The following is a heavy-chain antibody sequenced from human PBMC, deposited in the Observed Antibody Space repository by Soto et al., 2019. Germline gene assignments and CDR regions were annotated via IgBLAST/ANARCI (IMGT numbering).Heavy chain of an antibody. J-gene: IGHJ5*02. CDR3: ATFFPVVPAARWFDP. D-gene: IGHD2-2*01. V-gene: IGHV1-24*01. Sequence: ASVKVSWKVSGYTLTELSMHWVRQAPGKGLEWMGGFDPEDGETIYAQKFQGRVTMTEDTSTDTAYMELSSLRSEDTAVYYCATFFPVVPAARWFDPWGQGTLVTVSS. CDR2: FDPEDGET. CDR1: GYTLTELS.